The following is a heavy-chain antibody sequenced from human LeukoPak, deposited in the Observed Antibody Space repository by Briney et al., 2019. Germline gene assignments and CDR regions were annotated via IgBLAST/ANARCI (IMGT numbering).Heavy chain of an antibody. D-gene: IGHD6-6*01. Sequence: PGGSLRLSCAASGFTFSSYGMHWVRQAPGKGLEWVAFIRYDGSNKYYADSVKGRFTISRDNSKNTLYLQMNSLRAEDTAVYYCARSIAARGGWFDPWGQGTLVTVSS. CDR3: ARSIAARGGWFDP. CDR2: IRYDGSNK. V-gene: IGHV3-30*02. CDR1: GFTFSSYG. J-gene: IGHJ5*02.